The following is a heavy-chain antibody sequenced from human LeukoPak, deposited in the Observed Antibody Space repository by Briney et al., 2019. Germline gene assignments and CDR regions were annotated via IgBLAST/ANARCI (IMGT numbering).Heavy chain of an antibody. CDR3: ARWEVGATGVDY. V-gene: IGHV4-61*01. Sequence: SETLSLTCTVSGGSVTSGHYYWSWIRQPPGKGLECIGYFYYSGSTNYNPSLKSRATISVDTSKNQFSLKLSSVTAADTAVYYCARWEVGATGVDYWGQGTLVTVSS. CDR2: FYYSGST. CDR1: GGSVTSGHYY. D-gene: IGHD1-26*01. J-gene: IGHJ4*02.